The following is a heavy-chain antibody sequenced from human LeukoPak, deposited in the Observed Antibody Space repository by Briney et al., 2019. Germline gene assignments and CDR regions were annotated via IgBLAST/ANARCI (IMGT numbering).Heavy chain of an antibody. CDR2: ISSDGSNT. CDR1: GFTFSSYW. Sequence: GGSLRLSCAASGFTFSSYWMHWVRQAPGKGLVWVSRISSDGSNTSYADSVKGRFTISRDNAKNTLFMQMNSLRAEDTAVYYCARGAPSVTLDYWGQGTLVTVSS. CDR3: ARGAPSVTLDY. J-gene: IGHJ4*02. D-gene: IGHD4-17*01. V-gene: IGHV3-74*01.